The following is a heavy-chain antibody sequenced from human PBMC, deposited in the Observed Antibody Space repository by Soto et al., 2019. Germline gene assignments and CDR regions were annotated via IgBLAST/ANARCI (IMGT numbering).Heavy chain of an antibody. V-gene: IGHV1-69*13. CDR1: GGTFSSYA. J-gene: IGHJ6*02. CDR2: IIPIFGTA. CDR3: ARRVLEAQWPSRYYGMDV. D-gene: IGHD6-19*01. Sequence: SVKVSCKASGGTFSSYAISWVRQAPGQGLEWMGGIIPIFGTADYAQKFQGRVTITADESTSTAYMELSSLRSEDTAVYYCARRVLEAQWPSRYYGMDVWGQGTTVTVSS.